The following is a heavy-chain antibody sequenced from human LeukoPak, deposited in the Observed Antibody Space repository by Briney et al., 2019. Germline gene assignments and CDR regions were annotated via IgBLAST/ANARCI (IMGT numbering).Heavy chain of an antibody. J-gene: IGHJ4*02. Sequence: SQTLSLTRPVSLDSIRRGVYYCRSIRQHPGKGIGWVGYVYYRGSTYYNPSLKSRVTISVDTPKNQFTLKLSCVTDADMSVYDCAIGVRWLQLSFFDQGGEGTVV. CDR1: LDSIRRGVYY. CDR3: AIGVRWLQLSFFDQ. CDR2: VYYRGST. V-gene: IGHV4-31*03. D-gene: IGHD5-24*01.